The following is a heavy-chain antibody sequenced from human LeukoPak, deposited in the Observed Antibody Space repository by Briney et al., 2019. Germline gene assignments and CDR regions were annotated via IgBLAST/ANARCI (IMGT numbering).Heavy chain of an antibody. V-gene: IGHV3-30*04. J-gene: IGHJ3*02. CDR3: ARDSLSEWLLPRGGFDI. D-gene: IGHD3-22*01. CDR2: ISYDGRNK. Sequence: GGSLRLSCAASGLTFSSYAMHWARQAPGKGLEWVAVISYDGRNKYYEDSVKGRFTISRDNSKNTLYLQMNSLRAEDTAVYYCARDSLSEWLLPRGGFDIWGQGTMVTVSS. CDR1: GLTFSSYA.